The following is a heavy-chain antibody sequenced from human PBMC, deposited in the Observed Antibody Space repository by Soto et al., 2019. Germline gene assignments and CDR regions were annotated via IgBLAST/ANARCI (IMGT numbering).Heavy chain of an antibody. D-gene: IGHD1-26*01. J-gene: IGHJ4*02. CDR3: ARGRFLVGAIGYFDS. V-gene: IGHV1-69*01. Sequence: QVQLVQSGAEVKKPGSSVKVSCKASGGTFRNYAITWVRQAPGQGLEWMGGIIPVTGTANYAQKLQGRVTINADESTTTAYMELSRLRSEDTAVYYCARGRFLVGAIGYFDSWGQGTLVTVSS. CDR2: IIPVTGTA. CDR1: GGTFRNYA.